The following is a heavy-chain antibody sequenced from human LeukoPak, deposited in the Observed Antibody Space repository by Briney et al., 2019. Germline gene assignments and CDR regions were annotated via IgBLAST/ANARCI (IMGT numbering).Heavy chain of an antibody. J-gene: IGHJ3*02. V-gene: IGHV3-13*04. D-gene: IGHD1-20*01. CDR3: AIDLTGENAFDI. CDR1: GFTFSSYD. CDR2: IETPGDT. Sequence: GGSLRLSCAASGFTFSSYDMHWVRQATGKGLEWVSAIETPGDTHYAGSVKGRFAISRDNAKNSLLLQMNSLRAGDTAVYYCAIDLTGENAFDIWGQGTMVTVSS.